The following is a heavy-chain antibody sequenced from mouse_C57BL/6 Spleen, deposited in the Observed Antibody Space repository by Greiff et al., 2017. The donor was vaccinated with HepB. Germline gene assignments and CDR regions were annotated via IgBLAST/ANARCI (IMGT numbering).Heavy chain of an antibody. CDR3: ARGGDYEGAMDY. CDR2: IYPGDGDT. D-gene: IGHD2-4*01. V-gene: IGHV1-82*01. Sequence: VQLQQSGPELVKPGASVKISCKASGYAFSSSWMNWVKQRPGKGLEWIGRIYPGDGDTNYNGKFKGKATLTADKSSSTAYMQLSSLTSEDSAVYFCARGGDYEGAMDYWGQGTSVTVSS. J-gene: IGHJ4*01. CDR1: GYAFSSSW.